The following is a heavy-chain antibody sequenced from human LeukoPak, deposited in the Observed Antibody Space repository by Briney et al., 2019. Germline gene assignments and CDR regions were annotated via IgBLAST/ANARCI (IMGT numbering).Heavy chain of an antibody. CDR3: ARDREVGATGYYFDY. V-gene: IGHV4-61*02. J-gene: IGHJ4*02. D-gene: IGHD1-26*01. Sequence: SETLSLTCTVSGGSISSGSYYWSWIRQPAGKGLEWIGRIYTSRSTTYNSSLKSRVTISLDTSKNHFSLRLSSVTAADTAVYYCARDREVGATGYYFDYWGQGTLVTVSS. CDR2: IYTSRST. CDR1: GGSISSGSYY.